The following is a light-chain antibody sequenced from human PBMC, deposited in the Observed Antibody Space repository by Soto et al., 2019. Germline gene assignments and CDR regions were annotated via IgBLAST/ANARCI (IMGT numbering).Light chain of an antibody. CDR3: ISYTVSRSYV. J-gene: IGLJ1*01. V-gene: IGLV1-40*01. Sequence: QSVLTQPPSVSGAPGQRVTISCTGSSSNIGAGYDVHWYQQFPGTAPKLVIYSVSNRPSGVSYRFSGSKSGNTASLTISGLQADDEADYYCISYTVSRSYVFGPGTKVTVL. CDR2: SVS. CDR1: SSNIGAGYD.